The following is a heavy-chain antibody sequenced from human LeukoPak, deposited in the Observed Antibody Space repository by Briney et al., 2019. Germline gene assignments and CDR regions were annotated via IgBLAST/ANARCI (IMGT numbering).Heavy chain of an antibody. Sequence: GGSLRLSCAASGFTFSSYWMSWVRQAPGKGLEWVANIKQDGSENYYVDSVKGRFTISRDNAKNSLYLQMNSLRAEDTAVYYCARGPLIAPYYFDYWGQGTLVTVSS. J-gene: IGHJ4*02. CDR2: IKQDGSEN. CDR3: ARGPLIAPYYFDY. V-gene: IGHV3-7*01. CDR1: GFTFSSYW. D-gene: IGHD2/OR15-2a*01.